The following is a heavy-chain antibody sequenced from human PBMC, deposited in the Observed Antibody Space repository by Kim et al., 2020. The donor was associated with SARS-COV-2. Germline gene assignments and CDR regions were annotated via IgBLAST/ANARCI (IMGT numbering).Heavy chain of an antibody. CDR1: GYTFTSYG. CDR3: ARDAHPGYSGYDYYYYGMDV. CDR2: ISAYNGNT. Sequence: ASVKVSCKASGYTFTSYGISWVRQAPGQGLEWMGRISAYNGNTNYAQKLQGRVTMTTDTSTSTAYMELRSLRSDDTAVYYCARDAHPGYSGYDYYYYGMDVWGQGTTVTVSS. J-gene: IGHJ6*02. V-gene: IGHV1-18*04. D-gene: IGHD5-12*01.